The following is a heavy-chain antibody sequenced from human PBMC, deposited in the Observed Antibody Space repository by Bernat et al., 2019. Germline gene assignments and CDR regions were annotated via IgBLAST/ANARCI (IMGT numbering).Heavy chain of an antibody. CDR2: MNLDGTEK. Sequence: EVQLVESGGNLVQPGGSLRLSCAASGFSFSTYWMSWIRQAPVKGLEWVANMNLDGTEKYYADSVKGRFTISRDNAKNSLYLQMNSLRAEDTAVYYCARAAFLHEYYEFDPWGQGTLVTVSS. D-gene: IGHD3-16*01. V-gene: IGHV3-7*03. J-gene: IGHJ5*02. CDR3: ARAAFLHEYYEFDP. CDR1: GFSFSTYW.